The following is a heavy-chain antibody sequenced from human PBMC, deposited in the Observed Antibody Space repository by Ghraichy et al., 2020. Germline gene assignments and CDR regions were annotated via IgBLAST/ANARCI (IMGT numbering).Heavy chain of an antibody. CDR2: INPTGGST. Sequence: ASVKVSSKASGFTFTGYHIHWVRQAPGQGLEWMGIINPTGGSTNYAQEFQGRVTMTRDTSTSTVFMELSSLRSEDTAVYFCARVRFGYGIDVWGQGTTVIVSS. J-gene: IGHJ6*02. CDR1: GFTFTGYH. CDR3: ARVRFGYGIDV. V-gene: IGHV1-46*01. D-gene: IGHD3-16*01.